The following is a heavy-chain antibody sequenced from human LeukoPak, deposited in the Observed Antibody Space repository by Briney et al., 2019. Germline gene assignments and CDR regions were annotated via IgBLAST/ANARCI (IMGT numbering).Heavy chain of an antibody. CDR3: ARALQPQGYYFDY. D-gene: IGHD4-11*01. V-gene: IGHV1-2*02. CDR1: GYTFTGSY. CDR2: INPNSGGT. Sequence: ASVKVSCKASGYTFTGSYMHWVRQAPGQGLEWMGWINPNSGGTNYAQKFQGRVTMTRDTSISTAYMELSRLRSDDTAVYYCARALQPQGYYFDYWGQGTLVTVSS. J-gene: IGHJ4*02.